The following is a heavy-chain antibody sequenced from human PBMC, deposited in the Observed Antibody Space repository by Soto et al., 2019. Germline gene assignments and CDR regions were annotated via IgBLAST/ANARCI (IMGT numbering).Heavy chain of an antibody. V-gene: IGHV4-31*03. CDR2: IDYTGNT. D-gene: IGHD6-6*01. CDR3: ARARGKSYTSSPNWYFDL. Sequence: PSETLSLTCTVSGGSINSRDYFWNWIRQRPGKGLEWIGYIDYTGNTYYNPTLKSRISMSLDTSTTQFSLDLTSVTAADTALYYCARARGKSYTSSPNWYFDLWGRGALVTVS. CDR1: GGSINSRDYF. J-gene: IGHJ2*01.